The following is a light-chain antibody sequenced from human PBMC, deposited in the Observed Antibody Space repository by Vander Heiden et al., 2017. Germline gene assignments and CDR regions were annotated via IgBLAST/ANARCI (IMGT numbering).Light chain of an antibody. Sequence: SYELTQPPSVSVSPGQTASITCSGDKLGDKYACWYQQKPGQSPVLVIYKNSKRPAGIPERFSGSNSGNTATLTIGGTQARDEDDYYCQAWDSSTVVFGGGTKLTVL. V-gene: IGLV3-1*01. CDR1: KLGDKY. CDR2: KNS. CDR3: QAWDSSTVV. J-gene: IGLJ2*01.